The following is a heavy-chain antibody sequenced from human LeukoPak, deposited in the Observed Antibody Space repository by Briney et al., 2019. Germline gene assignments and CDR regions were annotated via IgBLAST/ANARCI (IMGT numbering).Heavy chain of an antibody. Sequence: GGSLRLSCAASGFTFSSYGMHRVRQAPGKGLEWVAFIRYDGINKYYADSVKGRFTISRDNSKNTLYLQMNSLRAEDTAVYYCAKLTGTFDYWGQGTLVTVSS. D-gene: IGHD7-27*01. CDR1: GFTFSSYG. V-gene: IGHV3-30*02. CDR3: AKLTGTFDY. CDR2: IRYDGINK. J-gene: IGHJ4*02.